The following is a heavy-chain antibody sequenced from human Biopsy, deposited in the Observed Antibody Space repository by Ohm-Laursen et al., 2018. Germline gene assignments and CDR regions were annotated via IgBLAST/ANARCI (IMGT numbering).Heavy chain of an antibody. D-gene: IGHD2-15*01. CDR2: INHSGST. CDR1: GGSFSGYY. J-gene: IGHJ4*02. V-gene: IGHV4-34*01. Sequence: SETLSLTWAVYGGSFSGYYWSWIRQPPGKGLEWIGEINHSGSTNYNPSLKSRVTISVDTSKNQFSLKLSSVTAADTAVYYCARRGSGGRSFDHWGQGTLVTVSS. CDR3: ARRGSGGRSFDH.